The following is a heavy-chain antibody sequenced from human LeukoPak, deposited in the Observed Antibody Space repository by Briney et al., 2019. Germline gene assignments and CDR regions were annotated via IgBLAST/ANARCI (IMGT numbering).Heavy chain of an antibody. Sequence: GGSLRLSCAASGFTFSSYWMSWVRQAPGKGLEWVANIKQDGSEKYYVDPVKGRFTISRDNAKNSLYLQMNSLRAEDTAVYYCARVGFSGSYFYYYYMDVWGKGTTVTISS. CDR3: ARVGFSGSYFYYYYMDV. V-gene: IGHV3-7*01. D-gene: IGHD1-26*01. J-gene: IGHJ6*03. CDR2: IKQDGSEK. CDR1: GFTFSSYW.